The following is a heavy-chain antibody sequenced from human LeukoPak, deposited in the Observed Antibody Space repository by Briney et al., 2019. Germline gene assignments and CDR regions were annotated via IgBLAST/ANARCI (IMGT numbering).Heavy chain of an antibody. V-gene: IGHV3-30*02. CDR3: AKVSYYYDSSGYLGYMDV. J-gene: IGHJ6*03. Sequence: GGSLRLSCAASGFTFSSYGMHWVRQAPGKGLEWVAFIRYDGSNKYYADSVKDRFTISRDNSKNTLYLQMNSLRAEDTAVYYCAKVSYYYDSSGYLGYMDVRGKGTTVTVSS. D-gene: IGHD3-22*01. CDR2: IRYDGSNK. CDR1: GFTFSSYG.